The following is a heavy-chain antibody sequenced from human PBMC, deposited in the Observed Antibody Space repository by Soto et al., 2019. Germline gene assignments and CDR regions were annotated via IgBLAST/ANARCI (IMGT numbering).Heavy chain of an antibody. CDR3: ATIGAAGNFDY. J-gene: IGHJ4*02. CDR1: GFSLSTSGVG. V-gene: IGHV2-5*02. D-gene: IGHD6-13*01. CDR2: IYWDDDK. Sequence: QITLKESGPTLVKPTQTLTLTCTFSGFSLSTSGVGVGWIRQPPGKALEWLALIYWDDDKRYSPSLKSRLTITQDTSKNQVVLTRTNMDPVETATYYCATIGAAGNFDYWGQGTLGTVSS.